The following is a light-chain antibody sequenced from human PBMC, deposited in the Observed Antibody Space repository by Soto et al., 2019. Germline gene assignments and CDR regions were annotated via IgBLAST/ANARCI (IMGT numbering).Light chain of an antibody. CDR3: QQYNSYSTWT. V-gene: IGKV1-5*01. CDR2: DAS. Sequence: DIQMTQSPSTLSASVGDIVTITCRASQSISSWLAWYQQKPRKAPKLLIYDASSFESGVPSMFSGSGSGTEFTLTISSIQPDDFATYYCQQYNSYSTWTFGQGTKVEIK. CDR1: QSISSW. J-gene: IGKJ1*01.